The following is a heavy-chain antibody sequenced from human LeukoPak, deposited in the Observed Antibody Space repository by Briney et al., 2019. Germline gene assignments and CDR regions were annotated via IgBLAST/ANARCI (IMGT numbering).Heavy chain of an antibody. Sequence: GGSLRLSCVASGFTFSRYSMSWVRQAPGKGLEWVSYISSSSSIIYYADSVKGRFTISRDNSKNTVYVQMNRLRADDTAVYYCAKDIGRIQLWAFDYWGQGTLVTVSS. CDR1: GFTFSRYS. J-gene: IGHJ4*02. D-gene: IGHD5-18*01. V-gene: IGHV3-48*04. CDR3: AKDIGRIQLWAFDY. CDR2: ISSSSSII.